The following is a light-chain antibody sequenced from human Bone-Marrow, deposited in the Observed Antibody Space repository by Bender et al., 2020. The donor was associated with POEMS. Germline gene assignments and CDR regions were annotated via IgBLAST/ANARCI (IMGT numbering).Light chain of an antibody. CDR3: LSYTSSDTDV. Sequence: QSVLTQPPSVSGAPGQRVTISCTGSSSNTGSGYDINWYQHLPGTAPKLLIYGYNNRPSGVSDRFSGSKSGNTAYLTISGLQAEDEADYYCLSYTSSDTDVFGTGTKVTVL. V-gene: IGLV1-40*01. CDR2: GYN. J-gene: IGLJ1*01. CDR1: SSNTGSGYD.